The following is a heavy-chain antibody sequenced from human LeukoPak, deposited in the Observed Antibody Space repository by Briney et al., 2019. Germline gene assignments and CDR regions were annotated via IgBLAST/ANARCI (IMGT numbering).Heavy chain of an antibody. Sequence: PSGTLSLTCTVSGGSISSYHWSWIRQPAGKGLEWIGRLYTSGGTNYNPSLKSRVSMSVDTSKSQFSLELNSVTAADTAVYYCARSGSYANDAFHIWGQGTMVTVSS. V-gene: IGHV4-4*07. CDR1: GGSISSYH. D-gene: IGHD1-26*01. CDR3: ARSGSYANDAFHI. CDR2: LYTSGGT. J-gene: IGHJ3*02.